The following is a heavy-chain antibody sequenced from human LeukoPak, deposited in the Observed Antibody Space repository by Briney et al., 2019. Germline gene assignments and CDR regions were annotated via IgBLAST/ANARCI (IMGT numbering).Heavy chain of an antibody. V-gene: IGHV4-38-2*02. CDR2: IYHSGST. J-gene: IGHJ4*01. Sequence: SETLSLSCTVSGYSISSGYYWGWIRQPPGKGLEWIGSIYHSGSTYYNPSLKSRVTISIDTSKNQVSLKMSSVTAADTAVYYCAKSGGYGLIDYWGQGTLVTVPS. D-gene: IGHD6-25*01. CDR3: AKSGGYGLIDY. CDR1: GYSISSGYY.